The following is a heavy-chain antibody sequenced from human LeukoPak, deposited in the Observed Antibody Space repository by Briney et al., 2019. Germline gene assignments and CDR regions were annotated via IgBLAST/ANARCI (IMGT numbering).Heavy chain of an antibody. CDR1: GGSISSTNW. J-gene: IGHJ5*02. Sequence: SETPSLTCAVSGGSISSTNWWSWVRQSPGKGLEYIGEIYHSGTTNYTPSLKSRVTISLDKSENHFSLKLTSVTAADTAVYYCARVVVVSATLKDWFDPWGQGILVTVSS. D-gene: IGHD2-15*01. CDR3: ARVVVVSATLKDWFDP. CDR2: IYHSGTT. V-gene: IGHV4-4*02.